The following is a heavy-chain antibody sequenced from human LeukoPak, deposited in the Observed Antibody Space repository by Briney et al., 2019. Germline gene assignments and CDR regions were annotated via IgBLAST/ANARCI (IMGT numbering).Heavy chain of an antibody. V-gene: IGHV3-23*01. CDR2: ISGSGDKT. CDR1: GFTFSSYG. J-gene: IGHJ4*02. Sequence: GGSLRLSCAASGFTFSSYGMSWVRQAPGKGLEWVSGISGSGDKTYYADSVKGRFTISRDTSKNTLYLQMNSLRAEDTAVYFCAGRHCSGGGCYFAGADPFDYWGQGTLVTVSS. D-gene: IGHD2-15*01. CDR3: AGRHCSGGGCYFAGADPFDY.